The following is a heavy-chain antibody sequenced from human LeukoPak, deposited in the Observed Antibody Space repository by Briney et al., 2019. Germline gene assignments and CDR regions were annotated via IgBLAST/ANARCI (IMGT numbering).Heavy chain of an antibody. V-gene: IGHV5-10-1*01. J-gene: IGHJ4*02. CDR1: GYSFTSYW. D-gene: IGHD3-3*01. CDR2: IDPSDSYT. Sequence: GESLKISCKGSGYSFTSYWVTWVRQMPGKGLEWMGRIDPSDSYTNYSPSFRGHVTISVDKSISTAYLQWSSLKASDTAMYYCARSGYEGDYWGQGTLVTVSS. CDR3: ARSGYEGDY.